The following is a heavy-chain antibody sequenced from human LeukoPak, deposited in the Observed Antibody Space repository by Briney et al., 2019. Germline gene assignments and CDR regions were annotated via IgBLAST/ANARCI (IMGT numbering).Heavy chain of an antibody. CDR3: VRFPHTAMVYYYYYDLDV. V-gene: IGHV3-7*01. CDR1: GFSFSSNW. D-gene: IGHD5-18*01. J-gene: IGHJ6*02. CDR2: INPDGSEK. Sequence: HPGGSLRLSCTASGFSFSSNWMTWVRQAPGKGLEWVGNINPDGSEKYYVDSVKGRFTISRDNAKNSLFLQMNSLRAEDTAVYYCVRFPHTAMVYYYYYDLDVWGQGTTVTVSS.